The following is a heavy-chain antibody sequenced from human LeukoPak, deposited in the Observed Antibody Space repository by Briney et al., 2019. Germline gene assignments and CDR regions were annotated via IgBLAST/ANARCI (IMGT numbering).Heavy chain of an antibody. CDR2: IIPIFGTA. V-gene: IGHV1-69*13. CDR1: GGTCSSYA. D-gene: IGHD3-3*01. CDR3: ARERRESITIFGVVNHPFDY. J-gene: IGHJ4*02. Sequence: SVKVSCKACGGTCSSYAISWVRQATGQGLEWMGGIIPIFGTANYAQKFQGRVTIIADESTITAYLELCSLRSEDTAVYYCARERRESITIFGVVNHPFDYWGQGTLVTVSS.